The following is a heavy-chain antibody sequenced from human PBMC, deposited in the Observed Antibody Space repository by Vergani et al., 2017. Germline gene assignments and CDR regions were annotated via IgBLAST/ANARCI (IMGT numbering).Heavy chain of an antibody. CDR3: ARHTVTPQYYYYYYMDV. Sequence: QVQLQESGPGLVKPSETLSLTCTDSGDSISSYYWSWIRQPAGKGLVWIGRIYTSGSTNYNPSLNSRVTMSVDTSKNQLSLKLSSVTAADTAVYYCARHTVTPQYYYYYYMDVWGKGTMVTVSS. D-gene: IGHD4-11*01. V-gene: IGHV4-4*07. CDR2: IYTSGST. J-gene: IGHJ6*03. CDR1: GDSISSYY.